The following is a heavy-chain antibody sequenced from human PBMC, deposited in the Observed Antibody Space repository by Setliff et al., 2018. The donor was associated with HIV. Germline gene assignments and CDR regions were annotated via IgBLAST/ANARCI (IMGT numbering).Heavy chain of an antibody. CDR3: VRDQLRWPERWDFDF. CDR1: GFVFTDHS. CDR2: ISATGTTV. J-gene: IGHJ4*02. Sequence: GVLRLSCAASGFVFTDHSLHWVRQAPGEGLEWISYISATGTTVSYADSVRGRFIISRDSVRNEVYLQIKRLRVEDTAVYYCVRDQLRWPERWDFDFWGQGTLVTVSS. D-gene: IGHD1-26*01. V-gene: IGHV3-48*01.